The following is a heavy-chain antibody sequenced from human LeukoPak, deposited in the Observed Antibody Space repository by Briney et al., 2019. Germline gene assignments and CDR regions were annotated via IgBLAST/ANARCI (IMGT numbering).Heavy chain of an antibody. V-gene: IGHV1-46*01. J-gene: IGHJ4*02. CDR1: GYTFTSYY. CDR2: INPSGGST. Sequence: ASVKVSCKASGYTFTSYYMHWVRQAPGQGLEWMGIINPSGGSTGYAQKFQGRVTMTRDMSTSTVYMELSSLRSEDTAVYYCARVVFPLLHHSAYYFDYWGQGTLVTVSS. D-gene: IGHD5/OR15-5a*01. CDR3: ARVVFPLLHHSAYYFDY.